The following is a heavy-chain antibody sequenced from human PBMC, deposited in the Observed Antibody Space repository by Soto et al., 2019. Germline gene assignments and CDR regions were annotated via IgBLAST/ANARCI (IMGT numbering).Heavy chain of an antibody. J-gene: IGHJ4*02. V-gene: IGHV3-23*01. Sequence: VGSLRISCAASGFSFSRYGMSWVRQAPGKGLGWVSTLSISGGSTYYADSVKGRFTISEDNSKNTLYLEMNSLRAEDTAVYYCAKDLGGTTGYWGQGTLVTVSS. CDR1: GFSFSRYG. D-gene: IGHD1-1*01. CDR2: LSISGGST. CDR3: AKDLGGTTGY.